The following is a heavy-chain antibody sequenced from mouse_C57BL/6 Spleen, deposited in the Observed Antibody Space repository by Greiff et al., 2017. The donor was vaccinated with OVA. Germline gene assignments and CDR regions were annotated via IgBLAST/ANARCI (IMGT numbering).Heavy chain of an antibody. CDR3: ARSSGLGNPFAY. J-gene: IGHJ3*01. CDR2: IYPGDGDT. V-gene: IGHV1-82*01. D-gene: IGHD2-1*01. CDR1: GYAFSSSW. Sequence: VQRVESGPELVKPGASVKISCKASGYAFSSSWMNWVKQRPGKGLEWIGRIYPGDGDTNYNGKFKGKATLTADKSSSTAYMQLSSLTSEDSAVYFCARSSGLGNPFAYWGQGTLVTVSA.